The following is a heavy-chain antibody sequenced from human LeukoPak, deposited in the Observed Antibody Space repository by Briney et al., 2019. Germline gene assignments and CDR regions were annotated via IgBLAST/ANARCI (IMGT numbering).Heavy chain of an antibody. V-gene: IGHV3-66*04. Sequence: GGSLRLSCAASGFTVSSNYMSWVRQAPGKGLEWVSVIYSGGSTYYADSVKGRFTISRDNAKNSLYLQMNSLRAEDTAVYYCARHYYDSSGYPGIDCWGQGTLVTVSS. CDR2: IYSGGST. CDR3: ARHYYDSSGYPGIDC. CDR1: GFTVSSNY. J-gene: IGHJ4*02. D-gene: IGHD3-22*01.